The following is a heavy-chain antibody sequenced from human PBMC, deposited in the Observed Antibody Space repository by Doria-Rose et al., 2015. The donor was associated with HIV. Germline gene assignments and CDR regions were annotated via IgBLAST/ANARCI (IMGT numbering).Heavy chain of an antibody. J-gene: IGHJ4*02. Sequence: QVTLKESGPVLVKPTETLTLTCTVSGGSLSSPGMGVSWIRQPPGKALEWLANIFSDDERSYTASLKSRLTISRGTSKSQVVLTMTDMDPVDTATYYCARIKSSRWYHKYYFDFWGQGTLVIVSA. V-gene: IGHV2-26*01. CDR3: ARIKSSRWYHKYYFDF. D-gene: IGHD6-13*01. CDR2: IFSDDER. CDR1: GGSLSSPGMG.